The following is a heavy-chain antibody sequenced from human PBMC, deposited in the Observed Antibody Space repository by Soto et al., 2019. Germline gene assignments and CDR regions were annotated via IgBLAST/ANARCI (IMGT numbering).Heavy chain of an antibody. D-gene: IGHD2-15*01. CDR1: GFSVSSNY. V-gene: IGHV3-53*02. CDR3: ARGWYRDFRDPYFAMDV. Sequence: EVQLVETGGGLIQPGGSLRLSCAASGFSVSSNYMSWVRQAPGKGLEWVSIFYSGGSTYYADSVKGRFAISRDESKNTLFLQMNTQRVEETALYYCARGWYRDFRDPYFAMDVWGQGTTVTVSS. J-gene: IGHJ6*01. CDR2: FYSGGST.